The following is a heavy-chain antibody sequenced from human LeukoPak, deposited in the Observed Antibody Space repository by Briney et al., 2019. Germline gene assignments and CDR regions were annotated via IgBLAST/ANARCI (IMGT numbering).Heavy chain of an antibody. Sequence: PGGSLRLSCAASGFTFSSYSMNWVRQAPGKGLEWVSYMSSSSTTINYADSVKGRFTISRDNAKNSLYLQMNSLRAEDTAVYYCARGEWALFDYWGQGTLVTVSS. CDR2: MSSSSTTI. CDR1: GFTFSSYS. CDR3: ARGEWALFDY. V-gene: IGHV3-48*01. D-gene: IGHD2-8*01. J-gene: IGHJ4*02.